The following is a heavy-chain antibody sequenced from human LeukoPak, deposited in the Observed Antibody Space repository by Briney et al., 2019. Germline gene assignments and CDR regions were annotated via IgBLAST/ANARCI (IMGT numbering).Heavy chain of an antibody. CDR1: GFTFSNAW. V-gene: IGHV3-15*01. D-gene: IGHD3-10*01. CDR2: IKSKTDGGTT. CDR3: TTNYYGSGSYYRGFYYYYGMDV. J-gene: IGHJ6*02. Sequence: GGSLRLSCAASGFTFSNAWMSWVRQAPGKGLEWVGRIKSKTDGGTTDYAAPVKGRFTISRDDSKNTLYLQMNSLKTEDTAVYYCTTNYYGSGSYYRGFYYYYGMDVWGQGTTVTVSS.